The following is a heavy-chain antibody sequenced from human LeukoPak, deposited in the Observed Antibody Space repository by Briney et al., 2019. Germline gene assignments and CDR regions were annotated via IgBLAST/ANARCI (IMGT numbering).Heavy chain of an antibody. D-gene: IGHD4-17*01. J-gene: IGHJ4*02. CDR3: ARGLYGDYVDY. V-gene: IGHV3-7*03. CDR2: IKQDGSEK. CDR1: GFTFSSCW. Sequence: GGSLRLSCAASGFTFSSCWMSWVRQAPGKGLEWVANIKQDGSEKYYVDSVKGRFTISRDNAKNSLYLQMNSLRAEDTAVYYCARGLYGDYVDYWGQGTLVTVSS.